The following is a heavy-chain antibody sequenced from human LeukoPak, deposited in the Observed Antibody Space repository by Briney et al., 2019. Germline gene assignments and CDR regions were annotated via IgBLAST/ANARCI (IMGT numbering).Heavy chain of an antibody. CDR3: ARSGDSSGYFLDY. CDR2: IIPIFGTA. CDR1: GGTFSSYA. Sequence: SVKVSSKASGGTFSSYAISWVRQAPGQGLEWMGKIIPIFGTANYAQKFQGRVTITTDVSTSTAYMELSSLRSEDTAVYYCARSGDSSGYFLDYWDPGTLVTVSS. V-gene: IGHV1-69*05. D-gene: IGHD3-22*01. J-gene: IGHJ4*02.